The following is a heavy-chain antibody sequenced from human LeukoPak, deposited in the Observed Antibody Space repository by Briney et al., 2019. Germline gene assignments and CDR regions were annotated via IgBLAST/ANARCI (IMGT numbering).Heavy chain of an antibody. D-gene: IGHD4-23*01. V-gene: IGHV1-24*01. Sequence: ASVKVSCKVSGYTLTELSMHWVRQAPGKGLEWMGGFDPEDGEIIYAQKFQGRVTMTEDTSTDTAYMELSSLRSEDTAVYYCATDRGFYGGNSEYYFDYWGQGTLVTVSS. J-gene: IGHJ4*02. CDR3: ATDRGFYGGNSEYYFDY. CDR2: FDPEDGEI. CDR1: GYTLTELS.